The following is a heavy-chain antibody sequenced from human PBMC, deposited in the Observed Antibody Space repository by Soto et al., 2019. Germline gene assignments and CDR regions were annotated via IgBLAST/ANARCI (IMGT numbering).Heavy chain of an antibody. Sequence: GGSLRLSCAASGFTFSSYAMSWVRQAPGKGLEWVSAISGSGGSTYYADSVKGRFTISRDNSKNTLYLQMNSLRAEDTAVYYCAYAWGRDSSGWGGQYYYYYMDVWGKGTTVTVSS. D-gene: IGHD6-19*01. CDR1: GFTFSSYA. V-gene: IGHV3-23*01. CDR3: AYAWGRDSSGWGGQYYYYYMDV. J-gene: IGHJ6*03. CDR2: ISGSGGST.